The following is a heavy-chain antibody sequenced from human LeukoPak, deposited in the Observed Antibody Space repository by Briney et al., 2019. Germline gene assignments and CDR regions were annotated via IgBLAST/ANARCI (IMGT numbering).Heavy chain of an antibody. CDR1: GGSISSGGYY. CDR3: ARDHYDSTHYYYYGMDV. J-gene: IGHJ6*02. V-gene: IGHV4-31*03. D-gene: IGHD3-22*01. CDR2: IYYSGST. Sequence: SETLSLTCTVSGGSISSGGYYWSWIRQHPGKGLEWIGYIYYSGSTYYNPSLKSRVTISVDTSKNQFSLKLGSVTAADTAVYYCARDHYDSTHYYYYGMDVWGQGTTVTVSS.